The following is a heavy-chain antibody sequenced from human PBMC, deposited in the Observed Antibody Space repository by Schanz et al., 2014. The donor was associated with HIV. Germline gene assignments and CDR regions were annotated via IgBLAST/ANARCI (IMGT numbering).Heavy chain of an antibody. Sequence: QVKLVQSGAAVKKPGASVKVSCKASGYTFTDYFVHWGRQAPGQGLEWMGWISAYNGKTNYARKVQGRVTMTTDTSTTTAYMELRSLRSDDTAVYYCARGARYGMDVWGQGTTVTVSS. CDR2: ISAYNGKT. V-gene: IGHV1-18*04. J-gene: IGHJ6*02. CDR3: ARGARYGMDV. CDR1: GYTFTDYF.